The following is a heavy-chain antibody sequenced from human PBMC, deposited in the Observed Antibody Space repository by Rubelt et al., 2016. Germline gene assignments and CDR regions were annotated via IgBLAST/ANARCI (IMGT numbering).Heavy chain of an antibody. CDR1: SYS. CDR2: ISSSSSYI. V-gene: IGHV3-21*01. Sequence: SYSMNWVRQAPGKGLEWVSSISSSSSYIYYADSVKGRFTISRDNAKNSLYLQMNSLRAEDTAVYYCARDYGGNSVSGASWFDPWGQGTLVTVSS. CDR3: ARDYGGNSVSGASWFDP. J-gene: IGHJ5*02. D-gene: IGHD4-23*01.